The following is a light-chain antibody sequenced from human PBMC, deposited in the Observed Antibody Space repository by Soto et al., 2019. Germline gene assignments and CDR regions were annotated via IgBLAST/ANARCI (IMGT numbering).Light chain of an antibody. Sequence: EIVLTQSPGTLSLSPGERATLSCRASQSVSSSYLAWYQQKPRQAPRLLIYGASSRATGIPDRFSGSGSGTDFNLTISRLEPEDFAVYYCQQYGSSPFTFGPGTKVDIK. V-gene: IGKV3-20*01. CDR2: GAS. J-gene: IGKJ3*01. CDR3: QQYGSSPFT. CDR1: QSVSSSY.